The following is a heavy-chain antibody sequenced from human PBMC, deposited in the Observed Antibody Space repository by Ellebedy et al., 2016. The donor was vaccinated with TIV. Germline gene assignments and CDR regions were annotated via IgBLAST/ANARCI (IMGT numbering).Heavy chain of an antibody. Sequence: SVKVSXXASGGTFSSYAISWVRQAPGQGLEWMGGIIPIFGTANYAQKFQGRVTITADKSTSTAYMELSSLRSEDTAVYYCARSQGAMGGYSGYDAFDYWGQGTLITVSS. CDR3: ARSQGAMGGYSGYDAFDY. V-gene: IGHV1-69*06. J-gene: IGHJ4*02. CDR1: GGTFSSYA. CDR2: IIPIFGTA. D-gene: IGHD5-12*01.